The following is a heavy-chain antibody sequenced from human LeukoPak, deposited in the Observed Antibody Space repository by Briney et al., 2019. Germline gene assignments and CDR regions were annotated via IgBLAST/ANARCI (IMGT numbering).Heavy chain of an antibody. J-gene: IGHJ4*02. CDR2: VFYTGST. V-gene: IGHV4-59*02. D-gene: IGHD3-10*01. Sequence: SETLSLTCTVSGASVSPYYWSWIRQPPGKGLEWIGYVFYTGSTTYNPSLKSRLTISVDTSKSQFSLKLNSVTAADTAVYYCARDLGPSRGFDYWGRRTLVTVSS. CDR1: GASVSPYY. CDR3: ARDLGPSRGFDY.